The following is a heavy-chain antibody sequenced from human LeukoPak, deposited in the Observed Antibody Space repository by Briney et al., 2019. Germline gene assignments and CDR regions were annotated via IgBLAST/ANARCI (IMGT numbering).Heavy chain of an antibody. V-gene: IGHV3-21*01. CDR2: INSSKRSI. D-gene: IGHD5-18*01. J-gene: IGHJ4*02. Sequence: GGSLRLSCAASVFTFSSYSMIWVRQAPGKGLEWVSSINSSKRSIYYADSVKGRFTISRDNAKNSLYLQMNSLRAEDTAVYYCARASGDIVETATMGSYWGQGTLVTVSS. CDR3: ARASGDIVETATMGSY. CDR1: VFTFSSYS.